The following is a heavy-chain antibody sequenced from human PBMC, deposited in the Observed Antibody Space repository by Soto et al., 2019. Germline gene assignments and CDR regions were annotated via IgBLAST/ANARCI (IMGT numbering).Heavy chain of an antibody. V-gene: IGHV2-5*02. D-gene: IGHD3-10*01. J-gene: IGHJ4*02. CDR1: GFSLTTGGVG. CDR2: IYWDDDK. CDR3: ARAQWFGDPFDY. Sequence: QVTLKESGPTLVKPTQTLALTCTFSGFSLTTGGVGVGWIRQPHGKALEWLALIYWDDDKRYSPSLTSRLTITKDTSRNQVVLTMTNMDPVDTATYFCARAQWFGDPFDYWGQGTPVTVSS.